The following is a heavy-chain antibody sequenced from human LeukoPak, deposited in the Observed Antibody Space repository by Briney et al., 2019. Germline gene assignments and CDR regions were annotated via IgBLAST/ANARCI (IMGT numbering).Heavy chain of an antibody. CDR3: ARDKDAFDI. V-gene: IGHV4-61*01. CDR1: GGSVSSGXYX. CDR2: IYYSGST. J-gene: IGHJ3*02. Sequence: SETLSLTCTVSGGSVSSGXYXXSWIRQPPGKGLEWIGYIYYSGSTNYNPSLKSRVTISVDTSKNQFSLKLSSVTAADTAVYYCARDKDAFDIWGQGTMVTVSS.